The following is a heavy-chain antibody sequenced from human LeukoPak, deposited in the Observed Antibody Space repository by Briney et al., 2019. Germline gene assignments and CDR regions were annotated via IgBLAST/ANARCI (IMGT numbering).Heavy chain of an antibody. Sequence: PGGSLRLSCAASGFTFRTYGMHWVRQAPGKGLEWVAVIIHDGSNKYYADSVKGRFIISRDNSKNTLYLQMNSLRAKDTAVYYCAKFEYGSGFGHFDYWGQGTLVTVSS. CDR3: AKFEYGSGFGHFDY. CDR2: IIHDGSNK. CDR1: GFTFRTYG. D-gene: IGHD5-12*01. V-gene: IGHV3-30*18. J-gene: IGHJ4*02.